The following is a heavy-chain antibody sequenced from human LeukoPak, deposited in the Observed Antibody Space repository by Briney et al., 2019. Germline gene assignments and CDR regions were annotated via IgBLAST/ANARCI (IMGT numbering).Heavy chain of an antibody. D-gene: IGHD3-22*01. CDR2: ISYDGSNK. CDR3: AKDHSTYYHDSRTLDY. V-gene: IGHV3-30*04. J-gene: IGHJ4*02. CDR1: GFTFSSYA. Sequence: GGSLRLSCAASGFTFSSYAMHWVRQAPGKGLEWVAVISYDGSNKYYADSVKGRFTISRDNSKNTLYLQMNSLRAEDTAVYYCAKDHSTYYHDSRTLDYWGQGTLVTVSS.